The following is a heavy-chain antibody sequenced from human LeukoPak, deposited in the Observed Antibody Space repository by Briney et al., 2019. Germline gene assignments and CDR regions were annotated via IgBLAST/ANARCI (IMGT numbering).Heavy chain of an antibody. CDR2: IGARGDVT. CDR1: GFAFSGYA. D-gene: IGHD1-26*01. V-gene: IGHV3-23*01. J-gene: IGHJ4*02. Sequence: GGSLRLSCTVSGFAFSGYAMSWVRQAPGKGPEWVSSIGARGDVTYSADSVKGRFTISRDNSKRTLFLQMNSLRAEDTAVYYCAKVHYTASFPGSFPGRNCDSWGQGSLVTVSP. CDR3: AKVHYTASFPGSFPGRNCDS.